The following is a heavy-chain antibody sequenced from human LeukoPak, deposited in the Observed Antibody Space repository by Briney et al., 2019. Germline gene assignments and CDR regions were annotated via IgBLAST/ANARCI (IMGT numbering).Heavy chain of an antibody. CDR2: ISYDGSNK. CDR1: GFTFSSYG. Sequence: GGSLRLSCAASGFTFSSYGMHWVRQAPGKGLEWVAVISYDGSNKYYADSVKGRFTISRDNSKNTLYLQMNSLRAEDTAVYYCAKDPFSYSWSFLIIAYFQHWGQGTLVTVSS. CDR3: AKDPFSYSWSFLIIAYFQH. D-gene: IGHD5-18*01. V-gene: IGHV3-30*18. J-gene: IGHJ1*01.